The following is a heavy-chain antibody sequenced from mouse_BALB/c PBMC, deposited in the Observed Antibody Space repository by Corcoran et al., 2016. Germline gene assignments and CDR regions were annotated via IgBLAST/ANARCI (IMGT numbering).Heavy chain of an antibody. CDR3: ANQFPYYYGS. D-gene: IGHD1-1*01. Sequence: QIQLVQSGPELTKPGETVKISCKASGYTFTNYGMNWVKQAPGKGLKWMGWINTYTGEPTYADDFKGRFAFSLETSASTAYLQINNLKNEDTATYFCANQFPYYYGSWGQGTLVTVSA. J-gene: IGHJ3*01. CDR2: INTYTGEP. V-gene: IGHV9-3-1*01. CDR1: GYTFTNYG.